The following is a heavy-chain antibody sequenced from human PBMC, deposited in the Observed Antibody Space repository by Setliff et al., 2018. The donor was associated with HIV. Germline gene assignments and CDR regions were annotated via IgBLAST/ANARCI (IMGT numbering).Heavy chain of an antibody. CDR1: GYTFTDYY. Sequence: ASVKVSCKTSGYTFTDYYMQWVRQAPGQGLEWMGWINLNTGGTKYPQKFQGRVTMTRDTSSSTAYMDLSRLTSDDPAVYYCARLIEGDYHCDFWGQGTLVTAPQ. CDR2: INLNTGGT. D-gene: IGHD3-16*01. CDR3: ARLIEGDYHCDF. V-gene: IGHV1-2*02. J-gene: IGHJ4*02.